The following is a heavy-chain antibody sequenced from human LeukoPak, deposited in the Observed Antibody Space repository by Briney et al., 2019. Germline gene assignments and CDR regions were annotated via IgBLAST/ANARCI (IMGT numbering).Heavy chain of an antibody. Sequence: GASVKVSCKASGYTFTSYDINWVRQATGQGLEWMGWMNSNSGNTGYAQKLQGRVTMTKNTSISTAYMELSSRRSEDTAVYYGARRSRSYGSGNFGGYWGQGTLVTVSS. CDR2: MNSNSGNT. D-gene: IGHD3-10*01. J-gene: IGHJ4*02. CDR3: ARRSRSYGSGNFGGY. CDR1: GYTFTSYD. V-gene: IGHV1-8*01.